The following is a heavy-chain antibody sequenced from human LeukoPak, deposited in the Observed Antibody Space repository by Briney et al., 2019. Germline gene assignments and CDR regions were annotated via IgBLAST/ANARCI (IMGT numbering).Heavy chain of an antibody. CDR1: GGSINNYY. D-gene: IGHD3-9*01. J-gene: IGHJ4*02. CDR2: IYYSGST. Sequence: SETLSLTCTVSGGSINNYYWSWIRQPPGKGLDWIGYIYYSGSTNYNPSLKSRVTISVDTSKNQFSPKLNSVTAADTAVYYCAKVSGYYDILTGYYPSHFDYWGQGTLVTVSS. CDR3: AKVSGYYDILTGYYPSHFDY. V-gene: IGHV4-59*01.